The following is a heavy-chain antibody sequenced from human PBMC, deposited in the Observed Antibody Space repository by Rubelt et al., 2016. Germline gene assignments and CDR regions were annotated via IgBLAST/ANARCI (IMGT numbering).Heavy chain of an antibody. CDR3: ARFAIGGHSSGYLCDY. CDR1: GYTFTGYY. V-gene: IGHV1-2*02. D-gene: IGHD3-22*01. CDR2: INPNSGGT. Sequence: QVQLVQSGAEVKKPGASVKVSCKASGYTFTGYYMHWVRQAPGQGLEWMGWINPNSGGTNYAQKFQGRVTMTRDTSISTAYMELSRLRSDDTAVYDCARFAIGGHSSGYLCDYWGQGTLVTVSS. J-gene: IGHJ4*02.